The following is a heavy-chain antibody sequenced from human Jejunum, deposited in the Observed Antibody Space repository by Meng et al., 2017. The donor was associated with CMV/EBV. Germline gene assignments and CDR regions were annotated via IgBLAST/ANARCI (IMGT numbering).Heavy chain of an antibody. CDR3: ASPSSYPGPFDL. D-gene: IGHD3-16*01. CDR2: IWPDGSNK. Sequence: ASEFTVSAYGMHWVRQSPVKGLEWVAAIWPDGSNKFYSNSVKGRLTISRENSKNLLYLQMNSLRAEDTAVYYCASPSSYPGPFDLWGRGTLVTVSS. V-gene: IGHV3-33*01. CDR1: EFTVSAYG. J-gene: IGHJ2*01.